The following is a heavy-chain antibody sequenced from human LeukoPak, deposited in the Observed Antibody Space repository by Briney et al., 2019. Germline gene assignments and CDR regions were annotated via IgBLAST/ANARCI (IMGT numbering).Heavy chain of an antibody. Sequence: KPGGSLRLSCAASGFTFSSYSMNWVRQAPGKGLEWVSSISSSSSYIYYADSVKGRFTISRDNATNSLYLQMNSLRAADTAVYYCARESSRGNDYWGQGTLVTVSS. CDR1: GFTFSSYS. D-gene: IGHD2-15*01. V-gene: IGHV3-21*01. CDR2: ISSSSSYI. CDR3: ARESSRGNDY. J-gene: IGHJ4*02.